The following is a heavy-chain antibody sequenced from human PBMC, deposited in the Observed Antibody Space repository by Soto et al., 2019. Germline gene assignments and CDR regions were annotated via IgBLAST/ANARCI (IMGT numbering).Heavy chain of an antibody. CDR2: IYYSGST. CDR1: GGSISSSSYY. CDR3: ARRRIAAEAGWFDP. J-gene: IGHJ5*02. V-gene: IGHV4-39*01. Sequence: QLQLQESGPGLVKPSETLSLTCTVSGGSISSSSYYWGWIRQPPGKGLEWIGSIYYSGSTYYNPSLKSRVTISVDTSKNQFSLKLSSVTAADTAVYYCARRRIAAEAGWFDPWGQGTLVTVSS. D-gene: IGHD6-13*01.